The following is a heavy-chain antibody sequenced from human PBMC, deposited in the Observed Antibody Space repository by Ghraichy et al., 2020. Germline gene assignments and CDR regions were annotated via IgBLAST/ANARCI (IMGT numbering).Heavy chain of an antibody. Sequence: SETLSLTCIVSGGSISSTSYWWTWVRQSPGRGLEWLGEIYYRGITNYNPSLTGRLTISMDKSTDHFSLTLTSVTAADTAIYYCARAGFFNRLSLDIDSWSHGTLVTVSS. J-gene: IGHJ5*01. CDR1: GGSISSTSYW. V-gene: IGHV4-61*05. CDR3: ARAGFFNRLSLDIDS. CDR2: IYYRGIT. D-gene: IGHD3-3*01.